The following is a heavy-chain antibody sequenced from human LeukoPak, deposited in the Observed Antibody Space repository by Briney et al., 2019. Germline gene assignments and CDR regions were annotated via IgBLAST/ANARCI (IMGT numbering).Heavy chain of an antibody. CDR3: ASHSYSSSWYPLYFDY. J-gene: IGHJ4*02. CDR1: GYTFTSYD. Sequence: ASVKVSCKASGYTFTSYDINWVRQATGQGLEWMGWMNPNSGNTGYAQKFQGRVTMTRNTSISTAYMELSSLRSEDTAVYYCASHSYSSSWYPLYFDYWGQGTLVTVSS. CDR2: MNPNSGNT. D-gene: IGHD6-13*01. V-gene: IGHV1-8*01.